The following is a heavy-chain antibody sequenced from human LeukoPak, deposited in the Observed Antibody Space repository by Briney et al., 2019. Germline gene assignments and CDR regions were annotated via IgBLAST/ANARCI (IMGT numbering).Heavy chain of an antibody. CDR3: SRVIGISPPT. Sequence: SETLSLTCTVSGYSITSGYYWGWIRQSPGKGLEWIGTISDSDGSYYNASLKSRVIISVETSSNQFSLKLHSVSAADTAIYYCSRVIGISPPTWGQGILVTVSS. J-gene: IGHJ5*02. CDR2: ISDSDGS. CDR1: GYSITSGYY. V-gene: IGHV4-38-2*02. D-gene: IGHD1-26*01.